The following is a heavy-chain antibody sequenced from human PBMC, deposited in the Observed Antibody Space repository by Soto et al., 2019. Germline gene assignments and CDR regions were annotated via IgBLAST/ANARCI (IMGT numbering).Heavy chain of an antibody. V-gene: IGHV3-48*02. Sequence: EVQLVESGGGLVQPGGSLRLSCAASGFTFSSYSMNWVRQAPGKGLEWVSYISSSSSTKYYADSVKGRFTISRDNAKKSLYLQMNILREEDTAVYYCARDPGQITMVRGVSDYWGQGTLVAVSS. D-gene: IGHD3-10*01. CDR3: ARDPGQITMVRGVSDY. CDR2: ISSSSSTK. CDR1: GFTFSSYS. J-gene: IGHJ4*02.